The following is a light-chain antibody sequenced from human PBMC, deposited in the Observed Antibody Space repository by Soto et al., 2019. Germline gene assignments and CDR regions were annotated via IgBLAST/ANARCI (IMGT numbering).Light chain of an antibody. CDR3: HKYNSVPWT. J-gene: IGKJ1*01. CDR1: QVITNH. CDR2: LAT. V-gene: IGKV1-27*01. Sequence: DLQMTQSPSSLSASVGDTVTITCRASQVITNHVAWYQQKPGKAPNLLIYLATALQSGVPSRFTGSGYGTDFTLTITSLQPEDVATYYCHKYNSVPWTFGQGTKVEIK.